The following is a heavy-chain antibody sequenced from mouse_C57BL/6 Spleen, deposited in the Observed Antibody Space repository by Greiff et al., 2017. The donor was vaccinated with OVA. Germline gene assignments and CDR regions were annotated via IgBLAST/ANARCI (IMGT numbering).Heavy chain of an antibody. CDR3: ARLYYYGSRYYFDY. Sequence: EVQLQESGGGLVQPGGSLSLSCAASGFTFTDYYMSWVRQPPGKALEWLGFIRNKANGYTTEYSASVKGRFTISRDNSQSILYLQMNALRAEDSATYYCARLYYYGSRYYFDYWGQGTTLTVSS. CDR2: IRNKANGYTT. J-gene: IGHJ2*01. CDR1: GFTFTDYY. D-gene: IGHD1-1*01. V-gene: IGHV7-3*01.